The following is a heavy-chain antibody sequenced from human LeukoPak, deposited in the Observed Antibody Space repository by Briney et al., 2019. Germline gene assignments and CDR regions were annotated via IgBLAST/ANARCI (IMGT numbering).Heavy chain of an antibody. Sequence: SETLSLTCAVYGGSFSGYYWSWIRQPPGKRLEWLGEINHSGSTNYNPSLKSRVTISVDTSKNQFSLKLSSVTAADTAVYYCAKPGLGYCSSTSCFRGWFDPWGQGTLVTVSS. CDR3: AKPGLGYCSSTSCFRGWFDP. J-gene: IGHJ5*02. D-gene: IGHD2-2*01. CDR2: INHSGST. CDR1: GGSFSGYY. V-gene: IGHV4-34*01.